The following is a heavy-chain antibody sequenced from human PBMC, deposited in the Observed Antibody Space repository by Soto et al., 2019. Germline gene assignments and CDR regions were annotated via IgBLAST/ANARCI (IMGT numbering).Heavy chain of an antibody. D-gene: IGHD6-6*01. CDR3: AREESIAARKSGLYYYYYGMDV. V-gene: IGHV3-33*01. Sequence: GGSLRLSCAASGFTFSSYGMHWVRQAPGKGLEWVAVIWYDGSNKYYADSVKGRFTISRDNSKNTLYLQMNSLRAEDTAVYYCAREESIAARKSGLYYYYYGMDVWGQGTTVTVSS. CDR1: GFTFSSYG. J-gene: IGHJ6*02. CDR2: IWYDGSNK.